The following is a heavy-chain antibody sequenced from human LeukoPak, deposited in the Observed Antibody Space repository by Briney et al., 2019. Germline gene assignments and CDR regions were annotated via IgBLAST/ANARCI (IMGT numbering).Heavy chain of an antibody. CDR1: GRHISSHY. J-gene: IGHJ6*03. CDR3: AGMYYKYRSGWYYYMYG. V-gene: IGHV4-59*11. CDR2: IYYCRST. Sequence: SEPLPLTRTVSGRHISSHYWSWIGPRPGKGLEWIGYIYYCRSTNDNPSHKSRVTISVYTSKNQYSLVLSSVTAADTAVYYCAGMYYKYRSGWYYYMYGWGKGTTDTVSS. D-gene: IGHD6-19*01.